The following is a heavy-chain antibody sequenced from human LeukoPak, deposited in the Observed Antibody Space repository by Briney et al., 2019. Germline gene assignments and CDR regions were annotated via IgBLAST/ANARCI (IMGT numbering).Heavy chain of an antibody. J-gene: IGHJ4*02. D-gene: IGHD4/OR15-4a*01. Sequence: ASVKVSCKASGYTFTSYGISWVRQAPGQGLEWMGWISAYNGSTNYAQKLQGRVTMTTDTSTSTAYMELRSLRSDDTAVYYCARDHEPMKYYGTSDYWGQGTLVTVSS. CDR2: ISAYNGST. CDR1: GYTFTSYG. V-gene: IGHV1-18*01. CDR3: ARDHEPMKYYGTSDY.